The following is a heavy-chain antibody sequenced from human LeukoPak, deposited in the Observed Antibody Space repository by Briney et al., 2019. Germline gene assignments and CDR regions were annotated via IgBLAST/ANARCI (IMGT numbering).Heavy chain of an antibody. CDR1: GFTFSDYG. V-gene: IGHV3-30*18. D-gene: IGHD2-2*01. CDR2: ISYDGSNK. J-gene: IGHJ4*02. Sequence: GRSLRLSCAASGFTFSDYGTHWVRQAPGKGLEWVAVISYDGSNKYYADSVKGRFTLSRDNSKNTLYLQMNRLRTEDTAVYYCAKVKTSSFYYFDNWGQGTLVTVSS. CDR3: AKVKTSSFYYFDN.